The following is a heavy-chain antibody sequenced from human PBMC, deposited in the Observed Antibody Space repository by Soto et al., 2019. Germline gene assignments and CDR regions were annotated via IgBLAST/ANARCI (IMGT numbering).Heavy chain of an antibody. Sequence: SETLSLTCTVSGGSISSGGYYWCWVRHHPGKGLEWIWYIYYSGSTYYNPSLKRRVTISVDTSNNQFSLKLSSVTAADTAVYYCARLVQILEWLCAPNWFDPWGHGTRVTVTS. CDR1: GGSISSGGYY. CDR2: IYYSGST. CDR3: ARLVQILEWLCAPNWFDP. J-gene: IGHJ5*02. D-gene: IGHD3-3*01. V-gene: IGHV4-31*03.